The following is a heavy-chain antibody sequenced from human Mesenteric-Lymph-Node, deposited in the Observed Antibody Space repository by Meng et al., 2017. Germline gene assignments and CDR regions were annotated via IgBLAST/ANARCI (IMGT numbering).Heavy chain of an antibody. CDR2: IIPIFGTA. Sequence: SVKVSCKASGGTFSSYAISWVRQAPGQGLEWMGGIIPIFGTANYAQKFQGRVTITADESTSTAYIELSSLRSEDTAVYYCARVRRDYYYYYGMDVWGQGTMVTVSS. V-gene: IGHV1-69*13. CDR1: GGTFSSYA. CDR3: ARVRRDYYYYYGMDV. J-gene: IGHJ6*02.